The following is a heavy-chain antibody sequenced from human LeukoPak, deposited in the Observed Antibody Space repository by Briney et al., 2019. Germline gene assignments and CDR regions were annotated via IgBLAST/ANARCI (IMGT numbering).Heavy chain of an antibody. CDR3: ARGDVVVVPAAILHYYYYMDV. J-gene: IGHJ6*03. V-gene: IGHV4-61*02. D-gene: IGHD2-2*02. CDR2: IYTSGST. CDR1: GGSISSGSYY. Sequence: SETLSLTCTVSGGSISSGSYYWSWIRQPAGKGLEWIGRIYTSGSTNYNPSLESRVTISVDTSKNQFSLKLSSVTAADTAVYYCARGDVVVVPAAILHYYYYMDVWGKGTTVTVSS.